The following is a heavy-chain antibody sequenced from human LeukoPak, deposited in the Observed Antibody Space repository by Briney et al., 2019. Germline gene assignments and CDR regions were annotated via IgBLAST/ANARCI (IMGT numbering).Heavy chain of an antibody. Sequence: PGGSLRLSCAASGFTFNNYGMHWVRQAPGKGLEWVAYIRYDGNNKYYADSVKGRFTISRDNSKNTLYLQMNSLRAEDTAVYYCAKDDWGWDYGMDVWGQGTTVTVSS. V-gene: IGHV3-30*02. CDR2: IRYDGNNK. D-gene: IGHD3-9*01. J-gene: IGHJ6*02. CDR1: GFTFNNYG. CDR3: AKDDWGWDYGMDV.